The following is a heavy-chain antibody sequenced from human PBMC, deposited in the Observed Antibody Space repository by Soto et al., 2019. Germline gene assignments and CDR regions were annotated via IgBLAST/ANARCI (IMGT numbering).Heavy chain of an antibody. CDR3: ARVAPEYSSTPRRFDF. CDR2: ISGSGGSI. D-gene: IGHD6-13*01. Sequence: GSLRLSCAASGFTFGIYAMSWVRQAPGKGLEWVSSISGSGGSIYYAHSVKGRFTISRDKTKNTLDLQMNSLRAEDTAVYHCARVAPEYSSTPRRFDFWGQGTLVTVSS. J-gene: IGHJ4*02. V-gene: IGHV3-23*01. CDR1: GFTFGIYA.